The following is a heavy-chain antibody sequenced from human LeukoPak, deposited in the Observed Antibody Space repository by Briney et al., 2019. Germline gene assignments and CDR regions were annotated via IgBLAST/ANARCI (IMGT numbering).Heavy chain of an antibody. CDR1: GGSFSGYY. Sequence: SETLSLTCAVYGGSFSGYYWSWIRQPPGKGLEWIGEINHSGSTNYNPSLKSRVTISVDTSKNQFSLKLSSVTAADTAVYYCTRDRGHWQVDYWGQGTLVTVSS. J-gene: IGHJ4*02. CDR2: INHSGST. D-gene: IGHD3-10*01. CDR3: TRDRGHWQVDY. V-gene: IGHV4-34*01.